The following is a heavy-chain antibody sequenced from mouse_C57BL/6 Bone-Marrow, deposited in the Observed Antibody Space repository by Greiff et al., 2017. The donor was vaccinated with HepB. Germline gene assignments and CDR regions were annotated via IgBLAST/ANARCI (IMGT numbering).Heavy chain of an antibody. Sequence: VQLQQSGAELVRPGTSVKLSCKASGYTFTSYWMHWVKQRPGQGLEWIGVIDPTDSYTNYNQKFKGKATLTVDTASSTAYMQLSSLTSEDSAVYYCARGEYYYFDYWGQGTTLTVSS. CDR1: GYTFTSYW. J-gene: IGHJ2*01. CDR2: IDPTDSYT. V-gene: IGHV1-59*01. D-gene: IGHD5-2*01. CDR3: ARGEYYYFDY.